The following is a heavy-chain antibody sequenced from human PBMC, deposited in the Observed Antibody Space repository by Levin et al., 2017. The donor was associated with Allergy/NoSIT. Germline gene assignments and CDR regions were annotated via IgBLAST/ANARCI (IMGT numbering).Heavy chain of an antibody. V-gene: IGHV1-8*01. CDR3: TLYVMTTAIARDY. J-gene: IGHJ4*02. CDR2: MNPNSGNT. D-gene: IGHD4-17*01. CDR1: GYTFTSYD. Sequence: RGESLKISCKASGYTFTSYDINWVRQATGQGLEWMGWMNPNSGNTGYAQKFQGRVTMTRNTSISTAYMELSSLRSEDTAVYYCTLYVMTTAIARDYWGQGTLVTVSS.